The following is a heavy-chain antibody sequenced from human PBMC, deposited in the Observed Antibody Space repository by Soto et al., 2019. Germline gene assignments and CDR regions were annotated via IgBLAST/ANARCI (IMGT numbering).Heavy chain of an antibody. J-gene: IGHJ5*02. D-gene: IGHD6-19*01. CDR3: ARDSSGWNWFDP. CDR1: GGSISSGDYF. CDR2: IYHTGSA. V-gene: IGHV4-30-4*01. Sequence: PSETLSLICTVSGGSISSGDYFWSWFRQPPGKGLEWIGYIYHTGSAYYNPSLKSRVTMSVDTSKNQFSLKLSSVTAADTAVYYCARDSSGWNWFDPWGQGTLVTVSS.